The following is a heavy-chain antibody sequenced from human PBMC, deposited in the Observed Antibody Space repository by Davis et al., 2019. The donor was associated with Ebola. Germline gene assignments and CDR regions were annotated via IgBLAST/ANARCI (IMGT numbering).Heavy chain of an antibody. J-gene: IGHJ4*02. CDR1: GGSFSGYY. V-gene: IGHV4-34*01. D-gene: IGHD5-24*01. CDR2: INHSGST. CDR3: AREGDGYNYGMDY. Sequence: SETLSLTCAVYGGSFSGYYWSWIRQPPGKGLEWIGEINHSGSTNYNPSLKSRVTISVDTSKNQFSLKLSSVTAADTAVYYCAREGDGYNYGMDYWGQGTLVTVSS.